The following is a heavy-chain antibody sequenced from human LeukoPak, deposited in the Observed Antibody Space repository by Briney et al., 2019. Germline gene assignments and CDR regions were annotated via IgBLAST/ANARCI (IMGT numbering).Heavy chain of an antibody. CDR1: GGSFSGYY. CDR3: ARGINYLYYFDY. Sequence: PSETLSLTCAVYGGSFSGYYWSWIRQPPGKGLEWIGEINHSGGTNYNPSLKSRVTISVDTSKNQFSLKLSSVTAADTAVYYCARGINYLYYFDYWGQGTLVTVSS. V-gene: IGHV4-34*01. D-gene: IGHD5-24*01. CDR2: INHSGGT. J-gene: IGHJ4*02.